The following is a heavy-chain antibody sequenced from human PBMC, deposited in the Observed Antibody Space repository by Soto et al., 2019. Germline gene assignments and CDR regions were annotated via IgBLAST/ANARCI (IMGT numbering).Heavy chain of an antibody. Sequence: PSETLSLTCTVSGGTISSWYWSWIRQPPGKGLEWIGYIYYSGSTNCNPSLKSRVTISVDTSKNQFSLKLSSVTAADTAVYYCARRYASAIDYWGQGTLLTVSS. CDR1: GGTISSWY. V-gene: IGHV4-59*08. D-gene: IGHD3-16*01. J-gene: IGHJ4*02. CDR3: ARRYASAIDY. CDR2: IYYSGST.